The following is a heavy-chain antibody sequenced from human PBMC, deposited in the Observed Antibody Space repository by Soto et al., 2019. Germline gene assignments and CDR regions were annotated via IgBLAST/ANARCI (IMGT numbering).Heavy chain of an antibody. V-gene: IGHV3-23*01. CDR3: AKAKYYYDSSGSDY. CDR2: ISGSGGST. D-gene: IGHD3-22*01. CDR1: GFTFSSYA. J-gene: IGHJ4*02. Sequence: PGGSLRLSCAASGFTFSSYAMSWVRQAPGKGLEWVSAISGSGGSTYYADSVKGRFTISRDNSKNTLYLQMNSLRAEDTAVYYCAKAKYYYDSSGSDYWGQGTLVTVSS.